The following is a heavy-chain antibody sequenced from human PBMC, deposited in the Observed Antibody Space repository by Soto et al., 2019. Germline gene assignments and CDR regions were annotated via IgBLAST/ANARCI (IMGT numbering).Heavy chain of an antibody. V-gene: IGHV4-39*01. CDR2: IDHSGGT. CDR1: GGSISSSSYF. Sequence: SETLCLTCTVAGGSISSSSYFWGWIRQPPGKGLEWIGSIDHSGGTYYNPYRKSRVTIAVDTSKNQSSLKLSSVTAADTAVYYCASVNILTVNYLAHWGQGTLVT. D-gene: IGHD3-9*01. J-gene: IGHJ4*02. CDR3: ASVNILTVNYLAH.